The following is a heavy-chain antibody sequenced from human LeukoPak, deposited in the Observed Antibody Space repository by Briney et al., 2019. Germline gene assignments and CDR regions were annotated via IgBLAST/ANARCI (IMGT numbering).Heavy chain of an antibody. D-gene: IGHD2-2*01. CDR3: ARDQEHCSGTSCYPYWYDS. CDR2: IYYSGST. V-gene: IGHV4-59*12. CDR1: GGSISSYY. Sequence: SETLSLTCTVSGGSISSYYWSWIRQPPGKGLEWIGYIYYSGSTNYNPSLKSRLTMSIDTSKNQFSLKLSSVTAADTAVYFCARDQEHCSGTSCYPYWYDSWGQGTLVTVSS. J-gene: IGHJ5*01.